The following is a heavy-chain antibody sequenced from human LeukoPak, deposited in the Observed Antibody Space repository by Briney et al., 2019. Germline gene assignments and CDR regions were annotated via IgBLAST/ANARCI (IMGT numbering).Heavy chain of an antibody. Sequence: SETLSLTCTVSGGSISNYYWSWIRQPPGKGLEWIGDIYYSGSTNYNPSLKSRVTISVDTSKNQFSLKLSSVTAADTAVYYCARSPYYYDSSGYYPANYYFDYWGQGTLVTVSS. D-gene: IGHD3-22*01. CDR3: ARSPYYYDSSGYYPANYYFDY. CDR2: IYYSGST. CDR1: GGSISNYY. V-gene: IGHV4-59*01. J-gene: IGHJ4*02.